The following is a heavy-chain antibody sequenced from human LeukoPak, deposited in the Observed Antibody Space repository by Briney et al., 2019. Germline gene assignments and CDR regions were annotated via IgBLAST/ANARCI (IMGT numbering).Heavy chain of an antibody. CDR3: AKDFRVYYGSGSYYGMDV. CDR1: GFTFSSYG. V-gene: IGHV3-30*18. J-gene: IGHJ6*02. D-gene: IGHD3-10*01. Sequence: GGSLRLSCAASGFTFSSYGMHWVRQAPGKGLESVAVISYDGSNKYYADSVKGRFTISRDNSKNTLYLQMNSLRAEDTAVYYCAKDFRVYYGSGSYYGMDVWGQGTTVTVSS. CDR2: ISYDGSNK.